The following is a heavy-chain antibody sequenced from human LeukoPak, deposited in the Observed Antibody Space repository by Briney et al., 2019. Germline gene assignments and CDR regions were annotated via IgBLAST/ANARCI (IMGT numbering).Heavy chain of an antibody. CDR1: GYTFTTYG. V-gene: IGHV1-18*01. CDR2: ISAYNGQT. D-gene: IGHD1-26*01. J-gene: IGHJ5*02. Sequence: ASVKVSCKASGYTFTTYGISWVRQAPGQGLEGLGWISAYNGQTNHTHNLQGRVSMTIDTSTSTAYMELRSLRSDDTAVYYCARCGGSYYVHRWFDPWGQGTLVTVSS. CDR3: ARCGGSYYVHRWFDP.